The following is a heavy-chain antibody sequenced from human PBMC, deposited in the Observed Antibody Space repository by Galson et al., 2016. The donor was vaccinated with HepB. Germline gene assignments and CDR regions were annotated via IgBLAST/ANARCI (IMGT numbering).Heavy chain of an antibody. V-gene: IGHV1-18*01. CDR2: ITTHSGNT. J-gene: IGHJ3*01. Sequence: SVKVSCRASGYDFSRNDIAWVRLAPGQGLEWMGWITTHSGNTQSPVALQDRIRLATDTSTATAFMELRSLTYDDTAVYYCARVGGYGGYDLFAFDVWGQGTVVTVAS. CDR3: ARVGGYGGYDLFAFDV. CDR1: GYDFSRND. D-gene: IGHD3/OR15-3a*01.